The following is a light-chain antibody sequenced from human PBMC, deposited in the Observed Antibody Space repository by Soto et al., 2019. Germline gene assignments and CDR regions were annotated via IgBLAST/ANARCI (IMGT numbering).Light chain of an antibody. CDR2: GAS. Sequence: EIVMTQSPATLSVSPGERATLSCRASQSVGSDLAWYKQSPGQSPSLLIVGASTRASGIPARFSGSGSGTDFTLTISSLQSEDFAVYYCQQYNNWPWTFGQGTKVDIK. CDR1: QSVGSD. V-gene: IGKV3D-15*01. J-gene: IGKJ1*01. CDR3: QQYNNWPWT.